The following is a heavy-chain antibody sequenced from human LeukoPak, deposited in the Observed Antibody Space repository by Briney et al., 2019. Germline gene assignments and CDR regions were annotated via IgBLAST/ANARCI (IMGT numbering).Heavy chain of an antibody. CDR3: GRDLMSGY. J-gene: IGHJ4*02. CDR1: GFTFSSYW. CDR2: NGTTT. V-gene: IGHV3-74*01. D-gene: IGHD3-3*01. Sequence: GGSLRLPCAASGFTFSSYWMHWVRQAPGKGLVWVSRNGTTTNYADSVKGRFTISRDNAKNTLYLQMNSLRAEDTAVYYCGRDLMSGYWGQGTLVTVSS.